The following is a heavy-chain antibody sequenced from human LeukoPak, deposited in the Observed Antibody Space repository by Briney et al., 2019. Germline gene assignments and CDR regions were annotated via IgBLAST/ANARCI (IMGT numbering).Heavy chain of an antibody. D-gene: IGHD5-18*01. Sequence: SVKVSCKASGYTFTSYGISWVRQAPGQGLEWMGGIIPIFGTANYAQKFQGRVTITADESTSTAYMELSSLRSEDTAVYYCARDLLDSYGYWYYFDYWGQGTLVTVSS. J-gene: IGHJ4*02. CDR2: IIPIFGTA. CDR3: ARDLLDSYGYWYYFDY. CDR1: GYTFTSYG. V-gene: IGHV1-69*13.